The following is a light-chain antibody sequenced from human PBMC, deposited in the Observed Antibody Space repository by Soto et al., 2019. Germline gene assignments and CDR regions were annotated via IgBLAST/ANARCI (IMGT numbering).Light chain of an antibody. V-gene: IGKV3-20*01. Sequence: DIVLTQSPGTLSLSPGERATLSCRASQSVSSSYLAWYQQKPGQAPRLLIYGASSRATGIPDRFSGSGSGTDFTITISRLEPEDFSVYYCQQYGSSPPNTFGQGTKLEIK. CDR3: QQYGSSPPNT. CDR1: QSVSSSY. J-gene: IGKJ2*01. CDR2: GAS.